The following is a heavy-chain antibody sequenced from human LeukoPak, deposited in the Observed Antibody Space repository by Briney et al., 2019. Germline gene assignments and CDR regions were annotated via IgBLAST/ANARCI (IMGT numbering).Heavy chain of an antibody. D-gene: IGHD6-6*01. CDR1: GGSFSGYY. CDR2: INHSGST. CDR3: ARGRLRGSSSRSGLDY. V-gene: IGHV4-34*01. Sequence: SKTLSLTCAVYGGSFSGYYWSWIRQPPGKGLEWIGEINHSGSTNYNPSLKSRVTISVDTSKNQFSLKLSSVTAADTAVYYCARGRLRGSSSRSGLDYWGQGTLVTVSS. J-gene: IGHJ4*02.